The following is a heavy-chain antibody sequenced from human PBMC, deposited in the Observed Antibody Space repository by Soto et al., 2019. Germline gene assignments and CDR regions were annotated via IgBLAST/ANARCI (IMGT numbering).Heavy chain of an antibody. Sequence: EVQLVESGGGLVQPGGSLRLSCAASGFTVSSNYISWVRQAPGKGLEWVSVIYSGGSTYYADSVKGRFTISRDNSKNTLYLQMNSLRAEDTAVYYCARAGWLRFSSSAFDIWGQGTMVTVSS. D-gene: IGHD5-12*01. V-gene: IGHV3-66*01. CDR1: GFTVSSNY. J-gene: IGHJ3*02. CDR3: ARAGWLRFSSSAFDI. CDR2: IYSGGST.